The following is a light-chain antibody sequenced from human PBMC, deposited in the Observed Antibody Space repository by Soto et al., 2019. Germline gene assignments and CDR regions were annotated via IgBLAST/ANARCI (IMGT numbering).Light chain of an antibody. CDR1: QSVSSK. CDR2: GAS. Sequence: EIVMMQSPATLSVSPGERATLSCRASQSVSSKLAWYQQKRGQAPRLLIYGASTRATGIPARFSGSGSGTEFTLTISSLQSEDFAVYYCQQYNNWPPTFGQGTKVEIK. J-gene: IGKJ1*01. CDR3: QQYNNWPPT. V-gene: IGKV3-15*01.